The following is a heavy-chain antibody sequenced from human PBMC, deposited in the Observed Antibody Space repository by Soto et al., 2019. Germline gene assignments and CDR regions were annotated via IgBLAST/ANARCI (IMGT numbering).Heavy chain of an antibody. V-gene: IGHV5-10-1*01. D-gene: IGHD5-18*01. CDR1: GYSFTSYW. CDR3: ARIVDTAMEPDY. Sequence: GESLKISCKGSGYSFTSYWISWVRQMPGKGLEWMGRIDPSDSYTNYSPSFQGHVTISADKSISTAYLQWSSLKASDTAMYYCARIVDTAMEPDYWGQGTLVTVSS. J-gene: IGHJ4*02. CDR2: IDPSDSYT.